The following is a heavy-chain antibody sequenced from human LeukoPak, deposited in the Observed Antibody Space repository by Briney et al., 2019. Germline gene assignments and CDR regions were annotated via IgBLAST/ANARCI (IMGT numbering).Heavy chain of an antibody. CDR3: ARDLMVTASDLDY. CDR1: GGTFSSYA. D-gene: IGHD2-21*02. J-gene: IGHJ4*02. V-gene: IGHV1-46*01. Sequence: VSVKVSCKASGGTFSSYANSWVRQAPGQGLEWMGIINPSGGSTSYAQKFQGRVTMTRDTSTSTVYMELSSLRSEDTAVYYCARDLMVTASDLDYWGQGTLVTVSS. CDR2: INPSGGST.